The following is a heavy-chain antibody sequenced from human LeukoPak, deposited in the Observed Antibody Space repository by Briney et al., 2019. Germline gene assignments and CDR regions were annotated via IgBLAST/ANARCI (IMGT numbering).Heavy chain of an antibody. CDR3: ARGQLWFGEFRT. Sequence: SETLSLTCAVYGGSFSGYYWSWIRQPPGKGLEWIGEINHSGSTNYNPSLKSRVTISVDTSKNQFSLKLSSVIAADTAVYYCARGQLWFGEFRTWGQGTLVTVSS. CDR1: GGSFSGYY. D-gene: IGHD3-10*01. CDR2: INHSGST. V-gene: IGHV4-34*01. J-gene: IGHJ5*02.